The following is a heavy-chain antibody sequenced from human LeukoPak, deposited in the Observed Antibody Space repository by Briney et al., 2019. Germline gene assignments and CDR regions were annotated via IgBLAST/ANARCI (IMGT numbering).Heavy chain of an antibody. Sequence: ASVKISXKVSGYTFTDYYMHWVQQAPGKGLEWMGLVDPEDGETIYAEKFQGRVTITADTSTDTAYMELSSLRSEDTAVYYCATLDWPYKGYFDYWGQGTLVTVSS. V-gene: IGHV1-69-2*01. J-gene: IGHJ4*02. CDR1: GYTFTDYY. CDR3: ATLDWPYKGYFDY. CDR2: VDPEDGET. D-gene: IGHD3-9*01.